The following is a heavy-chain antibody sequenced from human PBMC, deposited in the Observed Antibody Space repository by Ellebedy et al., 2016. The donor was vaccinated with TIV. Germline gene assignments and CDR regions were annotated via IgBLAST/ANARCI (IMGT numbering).Heavy chain of an antibody. J-gene: IGHJ4*02. Sequence: PGGSLRLSCVASGFTLSGYWMHWVRQVPGKGLVWLARINTDGSSTSYAASVEGRFTISRDNAKKTLYLEMSGLRSDDTAVYYCARESVRYFDWDYWGQGTLVAV. V-gene: IGHV3-74*01. CDR3: ARESVRYFDWDY. CDR1: GFTLSGYW. CDR2: INTDGSST. D-gene: IGHD3-9*01.